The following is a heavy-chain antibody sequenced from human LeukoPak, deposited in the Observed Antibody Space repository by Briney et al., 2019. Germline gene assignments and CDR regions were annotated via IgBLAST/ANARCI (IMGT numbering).Heavy chain of an antibody. V-gene: IGHV4-59*08. Sequence: SETLSLTCNVSGESISSHYWSWTRQSPGKGLEWIGYVTNSGTTKFNPSLKSRVTISRDTSKNQISLRLSSVTAADTAVYYCATQWLVNNWFDPWGQGTLVTVSS. D-gene: IGHD6-19*01. CDR2: VTNSGTT. CDR3: ATQWLVNNWFDP. J-gene: IGHJ5*02. CDR1: GESISSHY.